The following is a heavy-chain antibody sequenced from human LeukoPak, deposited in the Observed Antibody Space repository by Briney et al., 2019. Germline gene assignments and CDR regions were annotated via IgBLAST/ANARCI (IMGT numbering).Heavy chain of an antibody. CDR3: AKDLGYCSDGSCSGHNYFDY. CDR1: GFTFSSYA. Sequence: GGSLRLSCAASGFTFSSYAMSWVRQAPGKGLEWVSAISGSGGSTYYADSVKGRFTISRDNSKNTLYLQMNSLGAEDMAVYYCAKDLGYCSDGSCSGHNYFDYWGQGTLVTVSS. V-gene: IGHV3-23*01. CDR2: ISGSGGST. J-gene: IGHJ4*02. D-gene: IGHD2-15*01.